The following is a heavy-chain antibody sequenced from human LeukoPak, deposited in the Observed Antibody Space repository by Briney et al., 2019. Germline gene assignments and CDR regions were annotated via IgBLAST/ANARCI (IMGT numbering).Heavy chain of an antibody. V-gene: IGHV4-39*07. D-gene: IGHD3-22*01. CDR1: SGSISNSNYY. J-gene: IGHJ4*02. Sequence: SETLSLTCTVSSGSISNSNYYWGWIRQPPGKGLEWIGSIFYSGSTNYNPSLKSRVTISVDTSKNQFSLKLSSVTAADTAVYYCARGGRRYYYDSSGYPFDYWGQGTLVTVSS. CDR3: ARGGRRYYYDSSGYPFDY. CDR2: IFYSGST.